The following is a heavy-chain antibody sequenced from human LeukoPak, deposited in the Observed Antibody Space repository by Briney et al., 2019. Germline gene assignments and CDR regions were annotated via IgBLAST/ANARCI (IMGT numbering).Heavy chain of an antibody. V-gene: IGHV1-18*01. Sequence: GASVKVSCKASGYTFTSYGISWVRQAPGQGLEWMGWISAYNGNTNYAQKLQGRVTMTTDTSTSTAYMELRSLRSDDTAVYYCARDGLRFLEWFPLTYDAFDIWGQGTMVTGSS. CDR2: ISAYNGNT. J-gene: IGHJ3*02. D-gene: IGHD3-3*01. CDR1: GYTFTSYG. CDR3: ARDGLRFLEWFPLTYDAFDI.